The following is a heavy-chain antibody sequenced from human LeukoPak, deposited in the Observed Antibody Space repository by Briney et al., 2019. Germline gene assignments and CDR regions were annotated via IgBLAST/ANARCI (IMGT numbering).Heavy chain of an antibody. CDR2: ISGSGGST. CDR3: AKNVEMATIEGWFDP. CDR1: GFSFSSYA. J-gene: IGHJ5*02. Sequence: PGGSLRLSCAASGFSFSSYAMSWVRQAPGKGLEWVSAISGSGGSTYYADSVEGRFTISRDNSKNTLYLQMNSLRAEDTAVYYCAKNVEMATIEGWFDPWGQGTLVTVSS. V-gene: IGHV3-23*01. D-gene: IGHD5-24*01.